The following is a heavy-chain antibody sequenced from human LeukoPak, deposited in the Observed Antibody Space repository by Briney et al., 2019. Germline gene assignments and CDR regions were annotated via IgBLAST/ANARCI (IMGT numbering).Heavy chain of an antibody. V-gene: IGHV1-8*03. J-gene: IGHJ6*03. CDR1: GYTFTSYD. CDR2: MNPNSGNK. CDR3: ARGPVRGVILSYYMDV. D-gene: IGHD3-10*01. Sequence: ASVNVSCKACGYTFTSYDINWVRQATGQGLECMGWMNPNSGNKGYAQKFQGRVTITRNTSITRAYMKRSSLRSEDTAVYSCARGPVRGVILSYYMDVWGKGTTVTVSS.